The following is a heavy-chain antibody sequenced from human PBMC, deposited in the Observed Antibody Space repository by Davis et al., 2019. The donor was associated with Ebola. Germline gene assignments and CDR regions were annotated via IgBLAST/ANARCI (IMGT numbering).Heavy chain of an antibody. CDR1: GFTFSSYS. CDR3: ARASGIAAAGDDAFDI. CDR2: ISSSSSYI. D-gene: IGHD6-13*01. V-gene: IGHV3-21*01. J-gene: IGHJ3*02. Sequence: PGRSLRLSCAASGFTFSSYSMNWVRQAPGKGLEWVSSISSSSSYIYYADSVKGRFTISRDNAKNSLYLQMNSLRAEDTAVYYCARASGIAAAGDDAFDIWGQGTMVTVSS.